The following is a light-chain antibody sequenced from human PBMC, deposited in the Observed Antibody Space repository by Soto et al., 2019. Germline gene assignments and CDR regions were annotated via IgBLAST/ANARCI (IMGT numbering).Light chain of an antibody. J-gene: IGKJ1*01. CDR1: QSVSSSY. CDR3: QQYGSSPSWT. Sequence: EIVLTQSPGTLSLSPGERATLSCRASQSVSSSYLAWYQQKPGQAPRLLIYGASSRATGIPDRFSGSGSGTDFTPPISRLDPEDFAVYYCQQYGSSPSWTFGKGTKV. V-gene: IGKV3-20*01. CDR2: GAS.